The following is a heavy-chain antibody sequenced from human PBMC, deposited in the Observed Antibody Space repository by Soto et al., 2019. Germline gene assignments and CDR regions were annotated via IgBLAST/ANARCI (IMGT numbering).Heavy chain of an antibody. V-gene: IGHV4-34*01. CDR3: ARGRGSSGWYSVFYYYMDV. D-gene: IGHD6-19*01. Sequence: SETLSLTCAVYGGSFSGYYWSWIRQPPGKGLEWIGEINHSGSTNYNPSLKSRVTISVDTSKNQFSLKLSSVTAADTAVYYCARGRGSSGWYSVFYYYMDVWGKGTTVTVSS. CDR2: INHSGST. CDR1: GGSFSGYY. J-gene: IGHJ6*03.